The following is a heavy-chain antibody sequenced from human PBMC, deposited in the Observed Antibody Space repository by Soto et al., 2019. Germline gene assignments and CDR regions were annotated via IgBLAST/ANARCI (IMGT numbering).Heavy chain of an antibody. CDR3: ARDVAVAGTPGGGYYYYGMDV. CDR1: GYTFTSYG. J-gene: IGHJ6*02. D-gene: IGHD6-19*01. CDR2: ISAYNGNT. V-gene: IGHV1-18*01. Sequence: ASVKVSCKASGYTFTSYGISWVRQAPGQGLEWKGWISAYNGNTNYTQKLQGRVTMTTDTSTSTAYMELRSLRSDDTAVYYCARDVAVAGTPGGGYYYYGMDVWGQGTTVTVSS.